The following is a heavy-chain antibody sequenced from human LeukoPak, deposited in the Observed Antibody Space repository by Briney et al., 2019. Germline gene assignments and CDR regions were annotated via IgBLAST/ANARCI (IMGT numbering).Heavy chain of an antibody. CDR3: ARVAYDSSGY. D-gene: IGHD3-22*01. CDR1: GFTFSSYA. V-gene: IGHV3-30*04. J-gene: IGHJ4*02. Sequence: PGGSLRLSCAASGFTFSSYAMHWVRQAPGKGLEWVAVISYDGSNKYYADSVKGRFTISRDNSKNTLYLQMNSLRAEDTAVYYCARVAYDSSGYWGQGTLVTVSS. CDR2: ISYDGSNK.